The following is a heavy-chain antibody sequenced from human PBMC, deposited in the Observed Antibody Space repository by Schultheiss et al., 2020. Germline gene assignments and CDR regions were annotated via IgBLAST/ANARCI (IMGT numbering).Heavy chain of an antibody. CDR3: ARDSTNVTTSWFDD. J-gene: IGHJ4*02. Sequence: SETLSLTCAVYGGSFSGYYWSWIRQPPGKGLEWIGEINHSGSTNYNPSLKSRVTISVDTSKNQFSLKLSSVTAADTAVYYCARDSTNVTTSWFDDWGQGTRVNVSS. CDR2: INHSGST. CDR1: GGSFSGYY. V-gene: IGHV4-34*01. D-gene: IGHD2-8*01.